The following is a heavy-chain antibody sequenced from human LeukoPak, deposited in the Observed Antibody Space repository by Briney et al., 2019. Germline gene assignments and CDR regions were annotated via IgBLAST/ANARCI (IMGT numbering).Heavy chain of an antibody. CDR2: IYGGGDT. CDR1: GFTVPDNY. V-gene: IGHV3-53*01. CDR3: ARPPIAVAGYYFDY. Sequence: GGSLRLSCAASGFTVPDNYMNWVRQSSGKGLEWVSVIYGGGDTNYADSVKGRFTISRDNSKNTLYLQMNSLRAEDTAVYYCARPPIAVAGYYFDYWGQGTLVTVSS. J-gene: IGHJ4*02. D-gene: IGHD6-19*01.